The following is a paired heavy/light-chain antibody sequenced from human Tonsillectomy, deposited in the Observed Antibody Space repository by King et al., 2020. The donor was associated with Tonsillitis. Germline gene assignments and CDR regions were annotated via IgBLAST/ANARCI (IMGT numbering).Heavy chain of an antibody. D-gene: IGHD4-4*01. CDR2: IYETGNT. CDR1: GGSISTCCYY. J-gene: IGHJ6*03. V-gene: IGHV4-39*01. Sequence: LQLQESGPGLVKPSETLSLTCTVSGGSISTCCYYWGWIRQPPGKGLEWIGSIYETGNTYYNSSLKSRVTMSVDTSKNQFSLKLSSVTAADTAVYYCARHDYTPYYMDVWGKGTTVTVSS. CDR3: ARHDYTPYYMDV.
Light chain of an antibody. CDR1: SSDVGGYHY. J-gene: IGLJ3*02. V-gene: IGLV2-14*01. Sequence: QSALTQPASVSGSPGQSITISCTGTSSDVGGYHYVSWYQQHPGKAPKLMIYDVTSRPSGVSNRFSGSKSGNTASLSISGLQAEDEADYYCSSYTSSSTPVFGGGTKLTVL. CDR3: SSYTSSSTPV. CDR2: DVT.